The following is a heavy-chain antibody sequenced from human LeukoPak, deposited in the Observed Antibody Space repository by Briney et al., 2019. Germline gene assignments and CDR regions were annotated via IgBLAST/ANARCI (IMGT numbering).Heavy chain of an antibody. CDR2: INPSLNPGPEIT. CDR3: ARAWESIAGYYFAY. Sequence: ASVKVSCKASGYTFTSYHIHWVRQAPGQGLEWMGKINPSLNPGPEITTYEQKLQGRVTMTRDTSTSTVFMELSSLRSEDTAVYYCARAWESIAGYYFAYWSQGTLVTVSS. V-gene: IGHV1-46*04. CDR1: GYTFTSYH. J-gene: IGHJ4*02. D-gene: IGHD6-13*01.